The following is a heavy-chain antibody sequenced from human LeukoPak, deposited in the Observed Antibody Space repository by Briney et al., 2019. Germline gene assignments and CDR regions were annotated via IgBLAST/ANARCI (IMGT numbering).Heavy chain of an antibody. Sequence: SETLSLTCTVSGGSISGYYWSWIRQSPGKGLEWMGYISYSGITTYNPSLKSRVTISLDTSKNQFSLRLPSVTAADTALYYCARVLLSNYDFWSGYSNWFDPWGQGTLVTVSS. J-gene: IGHJ5*02. CDR2: ISYSGIT. CDR1: GGSISGYY. D-gene: IGHD3-3*01. CDR3: ARVLLSNYDFWSGYSNWFDP. V-gene: IGHV4-59*01.